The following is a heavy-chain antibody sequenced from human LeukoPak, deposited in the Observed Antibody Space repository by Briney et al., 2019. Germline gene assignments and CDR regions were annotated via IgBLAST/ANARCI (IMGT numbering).Heavy chain of an antibody. CDR1: GYTFTGYY. J-gene: IGHJ3*02. V-gene: IGHV1-2*02. CDR2: INPNSGGT. CDR3: AADLGGDDAFDI. Sequence: ASVKVSCKASGYTFTGYYMHWVRQAPGQGLEWMGWINPNSGGTNYAQKFQGRVTMTRDTSISTAYMELSRLRSDDTAVYYCAADLGGDDAFDIWGQGTMVTVSS.